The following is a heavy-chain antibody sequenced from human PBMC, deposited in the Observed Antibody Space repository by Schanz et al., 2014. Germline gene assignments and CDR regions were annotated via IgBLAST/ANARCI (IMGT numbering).Heavy chain of an antibody. CDR2: MNESHSTI. Sequence: EVQLLESGGGLVEPGGSLRLSCAASGFSFSSYAMGWVRQARGKGLEWVSAMNESHSTIYYADSVRGRFTISRDNAENTLFLQMNSLRAEDTAVYYCARKVVATIGGYNDNSGHGTLVIVSP. V-gene: IGHV3-23*01. CDR1: GFSFSSYA. CDR3: ARKVVATIGGYNDN. D-gene: IGHD5-12*01. J-gene: IGHJ4*01.